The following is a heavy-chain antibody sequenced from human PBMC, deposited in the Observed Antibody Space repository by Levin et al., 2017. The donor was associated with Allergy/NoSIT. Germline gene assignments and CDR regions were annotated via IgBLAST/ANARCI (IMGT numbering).Heavy chain of an antibody. D-gene: IGHD5-18*01. J-gene: IGHJ4*02. CDR3: ARVAGYSYGYYFDY. V-gene: IGHV4-30-2*01. Sequence: ASETLSLTCAVSGGSISSGGYSWSWIRQPPGKGLEWIGNIYLSGSTNDNPSLKSRVTMSVDRSQNQFSLKLSYVTAADTAVYYCARVAGYSYGYYFDYWGPGTLVTVSS. CDR2: IYLSGST. CDR1: GGSISSGGYS.